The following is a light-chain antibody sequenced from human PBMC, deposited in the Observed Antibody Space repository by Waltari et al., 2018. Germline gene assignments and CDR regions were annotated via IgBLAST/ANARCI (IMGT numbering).Light chain of an antibody. V-gene: IGKV1-16*01. CDR1: QGIGNN. CDR2: RAS. J-gene: IGKJ4*01. Sequence: DIQMTQSPSSLSASVGDTVTITCQASQGIGNNLNWYQQKPGKAPKLMIYRASSLQSGIPSRCSGSGSGTDFTLTISSLQAEDFATYYCQQGNSFPLTFGGGTKVEIK. CDR3: QQGNSFPLT.